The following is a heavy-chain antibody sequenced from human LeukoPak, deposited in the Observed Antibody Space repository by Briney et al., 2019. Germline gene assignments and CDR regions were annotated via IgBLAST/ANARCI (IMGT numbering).Heavy chain of an antibody. CDR3: ASLTMVRGVIITSGAFDI. CDR1: GGSISSGGYY. Sequence: SQTLSLTCTVSGGSISSGGYYWSWIRQHPGKGLEWIGYIYYSGSTYYNPPLKSRVTISVDTSKNQFSLKLSSVTAADTAVYYCASLTMVRGVIITSGAFDIWGQGTMVTVSS. CDR2: IYYSGST. J-gene: IGHJ3*02. V-gene: IGHV4-31*03. D-gene: IGHD3-10*01.